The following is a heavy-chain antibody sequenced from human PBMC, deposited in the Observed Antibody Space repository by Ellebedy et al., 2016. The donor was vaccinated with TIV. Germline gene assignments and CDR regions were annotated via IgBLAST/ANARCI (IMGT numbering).Heavy chain of an antibody. CDR3: TRETNPSPGTVAGTGFDC. CDR2: KRFDGGNE. CDR1: GFSLSNYG. Sequence: PGGSLRLSCVTSGFSLSNYGMHWVRQAPGKGLEWVAFKRFDGGNEYNGDSVKGRFFISRDVSKNTLFLQMNRLRAEDTAMYYCTRETNPSPGTVAGTGFDCWGQGALVIVSS. V-gene: IGHV3-30*02. J-gene: IGHJ4*02. D-gene: IGHD6-19*01.